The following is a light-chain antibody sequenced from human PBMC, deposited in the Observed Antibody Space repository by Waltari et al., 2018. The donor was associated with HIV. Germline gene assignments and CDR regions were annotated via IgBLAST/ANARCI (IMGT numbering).Light chain of an antibody. J-gene: IGLJ1*01. CDR1: SCDGCGYNY. CDR3: SSYTSSRSYV. Sequence: HSAMSQPVSVSGSHGQALSLLCTRTSCDGCGYNYLRWYQHHPGKAPKLMSYAVSNRPSGVSNRFSGSKSGNTASLTISGLQAEDEADYYCSSYTSSRSYVFGTGTRVTV. CDR2: AVS. V-gene: IGLV2-14*03.